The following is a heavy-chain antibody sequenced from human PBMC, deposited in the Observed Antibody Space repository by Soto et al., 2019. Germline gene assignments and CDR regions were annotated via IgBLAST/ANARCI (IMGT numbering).Heavy chain of an antibody. CDR1: GFTLSSYA. J-gene: IGHJ5*02. V-gene: IGHV3-23*01. CDR2: ISGTAGST. D-gene: IGHD6-13*01. Sequence: EVQLLHSGGGLVQPGGSLRLSCSASGFTLSSYAMSWVRQAPGKGLEWVSAISGTAGSTYYSDSAKGRFTISRDISRNTLYLQINSLRDDDTAIYYCRKGRDITSWYPHWFDPRGQGTLVTVSS. CDR3: RKGRDITSWYPHWFDP.